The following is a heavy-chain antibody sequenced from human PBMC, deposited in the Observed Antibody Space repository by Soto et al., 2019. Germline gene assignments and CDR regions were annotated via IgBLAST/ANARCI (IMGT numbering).Heavy chain of an antibody. Sequence: QVQLVQSGAEVKKPGSSVKVSCKASGGTFSSYAISWVRQAPGQGLEWMGGIIPIFGTANYAQKFQGRVTITADKSTSTAYMELSSLRSEDMAVYYCARGTPRGYSGYDHDAFDIWGQGTMVTVSS. CDR3: ARGTPRGYSGYDHDAFDI. J-gene: IGHJ3*02. CDR1: GGTFSSYA. V-gene: IGHV1-69*06. D-gene: IGHD5-12*01. CDR2: IIPIFGTA.